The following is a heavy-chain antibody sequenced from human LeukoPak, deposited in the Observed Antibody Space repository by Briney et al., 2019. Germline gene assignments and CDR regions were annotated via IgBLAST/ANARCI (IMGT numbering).Heavy chain of an antibody. V-gene: IGHV4-34*01. CDR3: AKDRGIVVVVAATLVGPYYGMDV. J-gene: IGHJ6*02. CDR1: GGSFSGYY. D-gene: IGHD2-15*01. Sequence: RSSETLSLTCAVYGGSFSGYYWSWIRQPPGKWLEWIGEINHSGSTNYNPSLKSRVTISVDTSKNQFSLKLSSVTAADTAVYYCAKDRGIVVVVAATLVGPYYGMDVWGQGTTVTVSS. CDR2: INHSGST.